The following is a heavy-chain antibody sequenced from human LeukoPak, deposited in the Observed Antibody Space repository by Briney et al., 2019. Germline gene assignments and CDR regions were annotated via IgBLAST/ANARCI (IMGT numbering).Heavy chain of an antibody. J-gene: IGHJ4*02. Sequence: PSETLSLTCTVSGGSISSGDYYWSWIRQPPETGLEWIGYIYYSGSTYYNPSLKSRVTISVDTSKNQFSLKLSSVTAADTAVYYCARGYYDSSGYYYVDYWGQGTLVTVSS. D-gene: IGHD3-22*01. CDR2: IYYSGST. V-gene: IGHV4-30-4*01. CDR3: ARGYYDSSGYYYVDY. CDR1: GGSISSGDYY.